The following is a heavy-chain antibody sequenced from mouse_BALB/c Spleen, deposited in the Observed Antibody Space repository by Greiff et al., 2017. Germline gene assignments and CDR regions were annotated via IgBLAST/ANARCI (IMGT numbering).Heavy chain of an antibody. CDR2: IWRGGST. D-gene: IGHD1-1*01. J-gene: IGHJ4*01. Sequence: QVQLKQSGPSLVQPSQSLSITCTVSGFSLTSYGVHWVRQSPGKGLEWLGVIWRGGSTDYNAAFMSRLSITKDNSKSQVFFKMNSLQADDTAIYYCAKYYYGSSYAMDYWGQGTSVTVSS. V-gene: IGHV2-5-1*01. CDR1: GFSLTSYG. CDR3: AKYYYGSSYAMDY.